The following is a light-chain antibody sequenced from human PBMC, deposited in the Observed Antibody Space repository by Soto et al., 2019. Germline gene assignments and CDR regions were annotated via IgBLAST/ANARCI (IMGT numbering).Light chain of an antibody. V-gene: IGKV1-27*01. CDR1: QGIRYY. CDR3: QKYNSALFT. CDR2: AAS. Sequence: DIRMTQSPSSLSASVGDRVTITCRASQGIRYYLAWYQQKPGKVPKLLIFAASTLQSGVPSRFSGSGSGTDFTLTISSLQPEDVATYYCQKYNSALFTFGPGTKVDIK. J-gene: IGKJ3*01.